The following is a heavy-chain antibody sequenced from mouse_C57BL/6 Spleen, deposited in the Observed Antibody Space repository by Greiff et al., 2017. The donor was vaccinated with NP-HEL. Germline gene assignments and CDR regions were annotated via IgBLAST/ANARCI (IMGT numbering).Heavy chain of an antibody. CDR2: ISYDGSN. CDR3: ARGGEHSSLDY. J-gene: IGHJ2*01. CDR1: GYSITSGYY. D-gene: IGHD3-1*01. V-gene: IGHV3-6*01. Sequence: EVQLVESGPGLVKPSQSLSLTCSVTGYSITSGYYWNWIRQFPGNKLEWMGYISYDGSNNYNPSLKNRISITRDTSKNQFFLKLNSVTTEDTATYYCARGGEHSSLDYWGQGTTLTVSS.